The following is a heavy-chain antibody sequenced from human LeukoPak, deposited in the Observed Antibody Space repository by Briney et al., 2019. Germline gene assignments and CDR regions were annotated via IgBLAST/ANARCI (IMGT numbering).Heavy chain of an antibody. CDR3: AREKYYDYVWGSYRLFDY. Sequence: PSETLSLTCAVFGGSFSGYYWSWIRQSPEKGLEWIGEMSHTGATNYNPSLKSRVTVSVDTSKKQFSLNLRSVTAADTAVYYCAREKYYDYVWGSYRLFDYWGQGTLVTVSS. CDR2: MSHTGAT. CDR1: GGSFSGYY. J-gene: IGHJ4*02. V-gene: IGHV4-34*01. D-gene: IGHD3-16*02.